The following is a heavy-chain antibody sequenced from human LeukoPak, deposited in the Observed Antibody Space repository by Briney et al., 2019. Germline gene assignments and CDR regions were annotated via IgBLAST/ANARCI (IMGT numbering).Heavy chain of an antibody. J-gene: IGHJ4*02. D-gene: IGHD5-12*01. CDR3: ATDNGYGKIDY. Sequence: GSLRLSCAASGFTFSNYWMHWVRQAPGKGLEWIGYIYYSGTTYYNPSLRSRLTISVDTSRNQYSLRLSSVTAADTAVYYCATDNGYGKIDYWGPGTLVTVSS. CDR1: GFTFSNYW. V-gene: IGHV4-59*06. CDR2: IYYSGTT.